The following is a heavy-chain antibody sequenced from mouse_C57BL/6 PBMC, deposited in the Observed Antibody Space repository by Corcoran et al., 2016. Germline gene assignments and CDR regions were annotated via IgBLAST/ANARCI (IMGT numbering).Heavy chain of an antibody. CDR1: GYTFTTYG. V-gene: IGHV9-3*01. D-gene: IGHD2-1*01. Sequence: QIQLVQSGPELKKPGETVKISCKASGYTFTTYGMSWVKQAPGKGLKWMGWINTYSGVPTYADDFKGRFAFSLVTSASTAYLQINNLKNEDMATYFCARHYGNDAMDYWGQGTSVTVSS. CDR3: ARHYGNDAMDY. CDR2: INTYSGVP. J-gene: IGHJ4*01.